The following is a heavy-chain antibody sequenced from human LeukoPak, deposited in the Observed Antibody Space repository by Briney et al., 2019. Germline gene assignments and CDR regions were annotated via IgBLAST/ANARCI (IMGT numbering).Heavy chain of an antibody. CDR3: ARGLVRVSSGSYRDAFDI. D-gene: IGHD1-26*01. CDR1: GYTFNGYY. CDR2: INPNSGGT. V-gene: IGHV1-2*04. Sequence: GASVKVSCKASGYTFNGYYMHWVRQAPGQGLEWMGWINPNSGGTNYAQKFQGWVTMTRDTSISTAYMELSKLRSDDTAVYYCARGLVRVSSGSYRDAFDIWGQGTMVTVSS. J-gene: IGHJ3*02.